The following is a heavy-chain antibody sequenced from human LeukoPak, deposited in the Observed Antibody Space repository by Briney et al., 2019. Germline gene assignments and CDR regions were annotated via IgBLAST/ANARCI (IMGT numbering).Heavy chain of an antibody. CDR2: INPNSGDT. Sequence: ASVTVSCKASGYTFTGFYMHWVRQAPGQGLEWLGWINPNSGDTKYAQKFQGRVTMTRDTSISTAYMDLSRLRSDDTAVYYCARGFLSDHTALDPFDIWGQGTMVTVSS. V-gene: IGHV1-2*02. CDR1: GYTFTGFY. CDR3: ARGFLSDHTALDPFDI. D-gene: IGHD3-3*01. J-gene: IGHJ3*02.